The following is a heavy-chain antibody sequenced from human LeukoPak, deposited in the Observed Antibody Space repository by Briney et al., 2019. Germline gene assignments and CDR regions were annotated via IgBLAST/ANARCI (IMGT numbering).Heavy chain of an antibody. D-gene: IGHD6-13*01. Sequence: ASVKVSCKASGGTFSSYAISWVRQAPGQGLEWMGGIIPIFGTANYAQKFQGRVTITADESTSTAYMELSSLRSEDTAVYYCARERKEYSSSWHFDYWGQGTLVTVSS. V-gene: IGHV1-69*13. J-gene: IGHJ4*02. CDR2: IIPIFGTA. CDR1: GGTFSSYA. CDR3: ARERKEYSSSWHFDY.